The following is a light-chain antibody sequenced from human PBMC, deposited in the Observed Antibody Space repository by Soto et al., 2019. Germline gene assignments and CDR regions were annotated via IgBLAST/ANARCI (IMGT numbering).Light chain of an antibody. Sequence: QSALTQPPSASGTPGQRFTISCSGSSSNIGSNYVYWYQQHPGTAPKLLIYRNNQRPSAVPDRFSASKYGTSASLAISGLRSEDEADDYCAAWDDSLSGAVFGGGTQLTVL. V-gene: IGLV1-47*01. CDR3: AAWDDSLSGAV. CDR1: SSNIGSNY. J-gene: IGLJ7*01. CDR2: RNN.